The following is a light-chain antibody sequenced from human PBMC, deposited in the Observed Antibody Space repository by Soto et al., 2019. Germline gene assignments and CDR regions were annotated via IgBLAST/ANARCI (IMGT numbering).Light chain of an antibody. CDR2: KAS. J-gene: IGKJ4*01. CDR3: QQYNSSPLT. CDR1: QSISSW. Sequence: DIQMTQSPSTLSASVGDRVTITCRASQSISSWLAWYQQKPGKAPKLLIYKASSLESGVPSRFSGSGSGTEFTLTIXSLQPDDFATYYCQQYNSSPLTFGGGTKVEIK. V-gene: IGKV1-5*03.